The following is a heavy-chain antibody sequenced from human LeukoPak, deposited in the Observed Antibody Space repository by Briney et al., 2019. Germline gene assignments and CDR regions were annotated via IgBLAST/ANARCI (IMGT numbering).Heavy chain of an antibody. CDR1: GYTFTSYG. D-gene: IGHD2-2*01. V-gene: IGHV1-18*01. Sequence: ASVKVSCKASGYTFTSYGISWVRQAPGQGLEWMGWISAYNGNTNYAQKLQGRVTMTRDTSISTAYMELSRLRSDDTAVYYCARDRRYCSSTSCYPNWFDPWGQGTLVTVSS. J-gene: IGHJ5*02. CDR2: ISAYNGNT. CDR3: ARDRRYCSSTSCYPNWFDP.